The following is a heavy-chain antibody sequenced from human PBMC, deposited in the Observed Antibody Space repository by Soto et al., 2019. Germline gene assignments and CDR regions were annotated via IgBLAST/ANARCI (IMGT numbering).Heavy chain of an antibody. CDR2: IWYDGSNK. Sequence: PGGSLRLSCAASGFTFSSYGMHWVRQAPGKGLEWVAVIWYDGSNKYYADSVKGRFTISRDNSKNTLYLQMNSLRAEDTAVYYCARDSYSSSWYRWFDPWGQGTLVTVSS. J-gene: IGHJ5*02. CDR1: GFTFSSYG. V-gene: IGHV3-33*01. D-gene: IGHD6-13*01. CDR3: ARDSYSSSWYRWFDP.